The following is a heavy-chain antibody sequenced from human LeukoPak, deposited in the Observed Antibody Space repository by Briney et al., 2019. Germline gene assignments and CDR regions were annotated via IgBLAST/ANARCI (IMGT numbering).Heavy chain of an antibody. D-gene: IGHD6-19*01. CDR3: ARRSAVFHAFDI. CDR2: LYYTGST. CDR1: GGSISSYY. Sequence: SETLSLTCTVSGGSISSYYWSWIRQPPGKGLEWIGSLYYTGSTFYNPSLQSRVTISRDTSRNQFSLKLNSVTAADTAPFYCARRSAVFHAFDIWGQGTMVTVSS. J-gene: IGHJ3*02. V-gene: IGHV4-59*05.